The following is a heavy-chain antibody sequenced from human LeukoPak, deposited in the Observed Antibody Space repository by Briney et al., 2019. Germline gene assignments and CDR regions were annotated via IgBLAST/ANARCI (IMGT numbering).Heavy chain of an antibody. CDR3: ARENRYCSGGSCYSVASDDAFDI. J-gene: IGHJ3*02. V-gene: IGHV1-18*01. Sequence: GASVTVSCMASGHTFTNYGITWVRQAPGQGLEWMGWISAYNGNTNYPQKFQGRVTMTTDTSTSTAYMELRSLRSDDTAVYYCARENRYCSGGSCYSVASDDAFDIWGQGTMVTVSS. D-gene: IGHD2-15*01. CDR2: ISAYNGNT. CDR1: GHTFTNYG.